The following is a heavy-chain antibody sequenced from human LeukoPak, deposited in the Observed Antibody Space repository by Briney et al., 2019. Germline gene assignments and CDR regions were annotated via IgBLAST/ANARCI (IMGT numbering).Heavy chain of an antibody. D-gene: IGHD6-19*01. CDR1: GFTFSSCG. V-gene: IGHV3-30*03. Sequence: GGSLRLSCEASGFTFSSCGMHWVRQAPGKGLEWVAVISYDGSNKYYADSVKGRFTISRDTSKNTVSLQMNSLRAEDTAVYYCAGDKTTGGWYEIDYWGQGTLVTVSS. CDR2: ISYDGSNK. CDR3: AGDKTTGGWYEIDY. J-gene: IGHJ4*02.